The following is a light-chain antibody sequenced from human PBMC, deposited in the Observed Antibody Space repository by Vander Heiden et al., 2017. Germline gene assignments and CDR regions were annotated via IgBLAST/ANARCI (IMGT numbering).Light chain of an antibody. CDR1: QSISSY. CDR3: QQRDSTPRT. CDR2: AAS. Sequence: DIQMTQSPSSLSASVGDRVTITCRASQSISSYLNWYQQKPGKAPKLLIYAASSLQSGVPSRFSGSGSGTDFTLTISRLQPEDFATYYCQQRDSTPRTFGQGTKVXIK. J-gene: IGKJ1*01. V-gene: IGKV1-39*01.